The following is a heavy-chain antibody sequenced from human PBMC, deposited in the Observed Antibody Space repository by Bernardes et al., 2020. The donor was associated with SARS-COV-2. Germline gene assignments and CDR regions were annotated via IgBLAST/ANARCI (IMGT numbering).Heavy chain of an antibody. D-gene: IGHD6-19*01. V-gene: IGHV1-46*01. J-gene: IGHJ6*02. CDR2: INPSGGST. CDR3: AKGKFEWLGFPYYGMDV. CDR1: GYTFTSYY. Sequence: ASVKVSCKASGYTFTSYYMHWVRQAPGQGLEWMGIINPSGGSTSYAQKFQGRVTMTRDTSTSTVYMELSSLRSEDTAVYYCAKGKFEWLGFPYYGMDVWGQGTTVTVSS.